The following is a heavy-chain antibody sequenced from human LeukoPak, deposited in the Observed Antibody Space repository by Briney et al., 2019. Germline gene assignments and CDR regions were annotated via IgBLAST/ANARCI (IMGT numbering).Heavy chain of an antibody. CDR1: GLTFSNYA. CDR3: ASHYG. CDR2: ISDSGDTT. D-gene: IGHD3-16*01. V-gene: IGHV3-23*01. J-gene: IGHJ4*02. Sequence: GGSLRLSCAVSGLTFSNYAMSWVRQAPGKGLEWVSAISDSGDTTYYTDSVKGRFTISRDNSKNTVYLRMNSLRAEDTAIFYCASHYGGGQGTPVTVSS.